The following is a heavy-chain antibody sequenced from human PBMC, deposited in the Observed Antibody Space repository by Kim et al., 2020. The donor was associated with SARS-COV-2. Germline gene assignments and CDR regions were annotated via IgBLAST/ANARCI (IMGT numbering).Heavy chain of an antibody. CDR1: GYTFTSYA. Sequence: ASVKVSCKASGYTFTSYAMNWVRQAPGQGLEWMGWINTNTGNPTYAQGFTGRFVFSLDTSVSTAYLQISSLKAEDTAVYYCARGLRIAAAGTSQYKYYYYYYGMDVWGQGTTVTVSS. J-gene: IGHJ6*02. V-gene: IGHV7-4-1*02. D-gene: IGHD6-13*01. CDR3: ARGLRIAAAGTSQYKYYYYYYGMDV. CDR2: INTNTGNP.